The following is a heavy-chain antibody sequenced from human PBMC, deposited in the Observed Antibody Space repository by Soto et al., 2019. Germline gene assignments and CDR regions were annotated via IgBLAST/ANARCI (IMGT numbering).Heavy chain of an antibody. V-gene: IGHV1-69*13. D-gene: IGHD1-1*01. CDR2: IIPIFGTA. CDR3: ARGRYARVYLCAFDI. Sequence: SVKVSCKASGGTFSSYAISWVRQAPGQGLEWMGGIIPIFGTANYAQKFQGRVTITADESTSTAYMELSSLRSEDTAVYYCARGRYARVYLCAFDIWGQGTMVTVSS. J-gene: IGHJ3*02. CDR1: GGTFSSYA.